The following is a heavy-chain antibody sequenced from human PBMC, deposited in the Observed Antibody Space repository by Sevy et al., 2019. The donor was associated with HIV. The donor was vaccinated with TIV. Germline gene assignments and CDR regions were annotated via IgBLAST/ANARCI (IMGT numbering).Heavy chain of an antibody. CDR1: GFTFSNYA. V-gene: IGHV3-30-3*01. CDR3: AREGPTSGHFDY. CDR2: ISYDGSNK. D-gene: IGHD2-2*01. Sequence: GGSLRLSCAASGFTFSNYAMHWVRQAPGKGLEWVAVISYDGSNKNYADSVKGGFTISRDNSKNTPYLQMNSLRAEDTAVYYCAREGPTSGHFDYWGQGTLVTVSS. J-gene: IGHJ4*02.